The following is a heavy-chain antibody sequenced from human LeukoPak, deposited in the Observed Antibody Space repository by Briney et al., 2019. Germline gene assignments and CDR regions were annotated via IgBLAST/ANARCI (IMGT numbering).Heavy chain of an antibody. CDR3: ARLSGSYRVDY. Sequence: SETLSLTCTVSGGSISSYYWSWIRQPPGKGLEWIGYIYYSGSTNYNPSLKSRVTISVDTSKNQFSLKLSSVTAADTAVYYCARLSGSYRVDYWGQGTLVTVSS. V-gene: IGHV4-59*08. CDR2: IYYSGST. J-gene: IGHJ4*02. D-gene: IGHD1-26*01. CDR1: GGSISSYY.